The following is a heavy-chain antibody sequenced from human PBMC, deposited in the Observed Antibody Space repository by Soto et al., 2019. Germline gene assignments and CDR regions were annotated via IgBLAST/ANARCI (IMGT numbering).Heavy chain of an antibody. V-gene: IGHV3-11*06. CDR3: VRSGGGGLFDP. J-gene: IGHJ5*02. CDR1: GFTFSDYY. D-gene: IGHD2-15*01. Sequence: QVQLVESGGGLVTPGGSLRLSCASSGFTFSDYYMSWIRQAPGKGLEWLSYISPGSRYPAYADSVKGRFTISRDNARRSLSLQMNSLTVDDTAIYYCVRSGGGGLFDPCGQGSIVTVSS. CDR2: ISPGSRYP.